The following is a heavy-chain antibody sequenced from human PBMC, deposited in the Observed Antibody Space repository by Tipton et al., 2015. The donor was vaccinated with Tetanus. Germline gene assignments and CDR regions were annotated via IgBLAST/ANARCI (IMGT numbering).Heavy chain of an antibody. J-gene: IGHJ4*02. Sequence: TLSLTCSVSGVSINSDDYYWSWIRKPPGKDLEWIGYIYQTGTTYYNPSLKGRVTISMDRSNTQFSLRLDSLTAADTAVYYCARAAGFLGLTHDFWGRGTLVSVSS. CDR1: GVSINSDDYY. D-gene: IGHD2/OR15-2a*01. CDR3: ARAAGFLGLTHDF. V-gene: IGHV4-30-4*01. CDR2: IYQTGTT.